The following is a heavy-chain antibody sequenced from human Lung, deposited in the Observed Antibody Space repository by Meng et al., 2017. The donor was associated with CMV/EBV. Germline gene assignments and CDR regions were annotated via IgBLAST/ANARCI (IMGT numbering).Heavy chain of an antibody. V-gene: IGHV3-30*02. D-gene: IGHD1-1*01. CDR2: IRYDGNNR. J-gene: IGHJ2*01. CDR1: GFTFSSYG. Sequence: CAASGFTFSSYGMHWGRQALGKGLEWVAFIRYDGNNRKYVDSVKGRFAISRDNSKNTLYLQMNSLRPEDTAVYFCAKDNAGSIWYFDLWGRGTLVTVSS. CDR3: AKDNAGSIWYFDL.